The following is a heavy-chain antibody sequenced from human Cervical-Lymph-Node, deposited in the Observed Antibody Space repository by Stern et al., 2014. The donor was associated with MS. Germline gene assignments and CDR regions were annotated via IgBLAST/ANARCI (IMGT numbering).Heavy chain of an antibody. Sequence: QLQLQESGPGLVKPSETLSLTCTVSGGSISSYYWSWIRQPPGKGLEWIGSIYYSGSTNYNPSLKSRVTISVDTSKNQFSLKLSSVTAADTAVYYCARGCSGGSCLLDPWGQGTLVTVSS. D-gene: IGHD2-15*01. CDR2: IYYSGST. V-gene: IGHV4-59*01. CDR1: GGSISSYY. CDR3: ARGCSGGSCLLDP. J-gene: IGHJ5*02.